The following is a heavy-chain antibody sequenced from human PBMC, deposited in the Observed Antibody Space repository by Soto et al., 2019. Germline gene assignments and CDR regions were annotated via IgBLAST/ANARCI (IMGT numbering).Heavy chain of an antibody. Sequence: GESLKISCKGSGYSFTIYWIAWVRQMPGKGLEWMGIIYPGDSNTRYSPSFQGQVTISADKSISTAYLQWSNLKASDTAMYFCARHETGTPAAGLGMAVWGQGTTVTVSS. CDR1: GYSFTIYW. J-gene: IGHJ6*02. CDR3: ARHETGTPAAGLGMAV. D-gene: IGHD6-13*01. CDR2: IYPGDSNT. V-gene: IGHV5-51*01.